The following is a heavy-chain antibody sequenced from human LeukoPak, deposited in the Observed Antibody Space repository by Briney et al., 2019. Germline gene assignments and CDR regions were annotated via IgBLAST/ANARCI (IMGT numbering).Heavy chain of an antibody. CDR3: ARGRFGDWFDP. J-gene: IGHJ5*02. CDR1: GGSISRGSYY. CDR2: IYTSGST. V-gene: IGHV4-61*02. Sequence: PSQTLSLTCTVSGGSISRGSYYWSWIRQPAGKGLEWIGRIYTSGSTNYNPSLKSRVTISVDTSKNQFSLKLSSVTAADTAVYYCARGRFGDWFDPWGQGTLVTVSS. D-gene: IGHD3-10*01.